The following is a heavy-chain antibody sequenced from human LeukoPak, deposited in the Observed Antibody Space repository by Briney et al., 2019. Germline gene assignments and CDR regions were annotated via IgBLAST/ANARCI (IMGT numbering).Heavy chain of an antibody. CDR2: IYYSGST. J-gene: IGHJ4*02. Sequence: SETLSLTCTVSGGSISSYYWSWIRQPPGKGLEWIGYIYYSGSTSYNPSLKSRVTISVDTSKNQFSLKLSSVTAADTAVYYCARMYYYDSSGYAVYYFDYWGQGTLVTVSS. CDR3: ARMYYYDSSGYAVYYFDY. D-gene: IGHD3-22*01. CDR1: GGSISSYY. V-gene: IGHV4-59*01.